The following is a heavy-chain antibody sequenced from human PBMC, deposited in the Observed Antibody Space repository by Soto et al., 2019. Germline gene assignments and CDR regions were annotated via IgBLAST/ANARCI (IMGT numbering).Heavy chain of an antibody. J-gene: IGHJ3*02. Sequence: QVQLQESGPGLVKPSQTLSLTCTVSGGSISSGDYYWSWIRQPPGKGLEWIGYIYYSGSTYYNPSLKSRVTISVDTSKNQFSLKLSSVTAADTAVYYCAREGFSYGWVGGLADAFDIWGQGTMVTVS. D-gene: IGHD5-18*01. CDR2: IYYSGST. V-gene: IGHV4-30-4*01. CDR3: AREGFSYGWVGGLADAFDI. CDR1: GGSISSGDYY.